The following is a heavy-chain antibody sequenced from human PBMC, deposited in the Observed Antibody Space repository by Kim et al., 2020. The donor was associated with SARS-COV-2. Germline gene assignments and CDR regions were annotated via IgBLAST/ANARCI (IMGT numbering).Heavy chain of an antibody. CDR3: ANIGSIWYSSSSIPRDAFDI. V-gene: IGHV3-30*18. Sequence: GGSLRLSCAASGFTFSSYGMHWVRQAPGKGLEWVAVISYDGSNKYYADSVKGRFTISRDNSKNTLYLQMNSLRAEDTAVYYCANIGSIWYSSSSIPRDAFDIWGQGTMVTVSS. CDR1: GFTFSSYG. D-gene: IGHD6-13*01. CDR2: ISYDGSNK. J-gene: IGHJ3*02.